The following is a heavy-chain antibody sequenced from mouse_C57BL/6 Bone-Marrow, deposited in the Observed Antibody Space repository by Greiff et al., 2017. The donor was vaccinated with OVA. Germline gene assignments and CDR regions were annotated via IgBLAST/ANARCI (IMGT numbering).Heavy chain of an antibody. J-gene: IGHJ1*03. CDR3: ANYYGSSANWYFDV. V-gene: IGHV1-39*01. CDR2: INPNYGTT. Sequence: VQLQQSGPELVKPGASVKISCKASGYSFTDYNMNWVKQSNGKSLEWIGVINPNYGTTSYNQKFKGKATLTVDQSSSTAYMQLNSLTSEDSAVYYCANYYGSSANWYFDVWGTGTTVTVSS. D-gene: IGHD1-1*01. CDR1: GYSFTDYN.